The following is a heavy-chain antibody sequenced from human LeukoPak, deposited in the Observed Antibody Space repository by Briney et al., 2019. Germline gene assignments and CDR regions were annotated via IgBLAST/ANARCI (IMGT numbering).Heavy chain of an antibody. CDR1: GFTFSSYS. CDR3: ARQVGGLSSWYLYYFDY. Sequence: GGSLRLSYAASGFTFSSYSMNWVRQAPGRGLEWVSYISSSSSTIYYADSVKGRFTISRDNAKSSLYLQMNSLRAEDTAVYYCARQVGGLSSWYLYYFDYXGXXTXVTVSS. CDR2: ISSSSSTI. V-gene: IGHV3-48*04. J-gene: IGHJ4*02. D-gene: IGHD6-13*01.